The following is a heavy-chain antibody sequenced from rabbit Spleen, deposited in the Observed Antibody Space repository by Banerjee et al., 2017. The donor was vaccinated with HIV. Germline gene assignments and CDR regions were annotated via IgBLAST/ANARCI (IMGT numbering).Heavy chain of an antibody. CDR3: ARDLTSVIGWNFNL. CDR1: GVSFSSNHY. J-gene: IGHJ4*01. V-gene: IGHV1S40*01. Sequence: QSLEESGGDLVKPGASLTLTCTASGVSFSSNHYMCWARKAPGKGLEWIACIEGGSSAFSYFASWAKGRFTISKTSSTTVTLQMTSLTAADTATYFCARDLTSVIGWNFNLWGPGTLVTVS. D-gene: IGHD1-1*01. CDR2: IEGGSSAFS.